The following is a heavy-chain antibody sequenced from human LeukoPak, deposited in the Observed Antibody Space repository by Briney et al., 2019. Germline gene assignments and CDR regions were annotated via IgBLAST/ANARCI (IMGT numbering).Heavy chain of an antibody. J-gene: IGHJ4*02. CDR2: ISYDGSKE. D-gene: IGHD3-10*01. CDR1: GFSFSIYA. CDR3: ASADFYGSGSYYSGSCDY. Sequence: GGSLRLSCAASGFSFSIYAMRWVRQAPGKGLEWVAVISYDGSKEYYTDSVTGRFTISRDNSKNTLYLEMNSLRNEDTAVYYCASADFYGSGSYYSGSCDYWGQGTLVTVSS. V-gene: IGHV3-30*04.